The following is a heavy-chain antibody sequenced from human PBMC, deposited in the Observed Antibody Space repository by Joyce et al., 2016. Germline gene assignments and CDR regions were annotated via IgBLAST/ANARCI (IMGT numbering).Heavy chain of an antibody. V-gene: IGHV3-15*01. CDR3: TTDPRY. J-gene: IGHJ4*02. Sequence: VQLVESGGGLVQPGESLRLSCGVSGIKFRTTWMSWVRQAPGKGLEWIGRIKSKNDGGTLDYIETVKGRFTLSRDDSTNTVYLQMDSLKIEDTAMYYCTTDPRYWGRGTLVTVSS. CDR2: IKSKNDGGTL. CDR1: GIKFRTTW.